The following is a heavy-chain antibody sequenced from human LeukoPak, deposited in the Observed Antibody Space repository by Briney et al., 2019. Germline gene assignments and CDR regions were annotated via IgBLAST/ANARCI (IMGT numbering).Heavy chain of an antibody. J-gene: IGHJ4*02. CDR1: GYTFTGYY. V-gene: IGHV1-2*02. Sequence: GASVKVSCKASGYTFTGYYMHWVRQAPGQGLEWMGWINPNSGGTNYAQKFQGRVTMTRDTSISTAYMELSRLRSDDTAVYCCARDRSYYDSSGCHYWGQGTLVTVSS. D-gene: IGHD3-22*01. CDR2: INPNSGGT. CDR3: ARDRSYYDSSGCHY.